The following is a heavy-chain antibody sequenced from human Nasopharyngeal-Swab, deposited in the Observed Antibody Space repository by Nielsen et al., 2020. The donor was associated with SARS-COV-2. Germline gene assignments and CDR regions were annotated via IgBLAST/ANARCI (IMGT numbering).Heavy chain of an antibody. Sequence: RQAPGKGLEWFGHIYYSGGTKYNPALRSRVTISVDTSKNQISLKLSSVTAADMAVYYCDTAANYDIVNGYYRYYYYMDVWGKGTTVTVSS. CDR2: IYYSGGT. J-gene: IGHJ6*03. CDR3: DTAANYDIVNGYYRYYYYMDV. V-gene: IGHV4-59*01. D-gene: IGHD3-9*01.